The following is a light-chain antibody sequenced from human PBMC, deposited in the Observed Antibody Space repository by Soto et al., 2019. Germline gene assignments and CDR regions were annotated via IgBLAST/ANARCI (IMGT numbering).Light chain of an antibody. Sequence: QSVLTQPPSVSGAPGQRVTISCTGSSSNIGAGYDVHWYRQLPGTAPKLLIHGNSNRPSGVPDRFSGSKSGTSASLAITGLQAEDEADYYCQSYDSSLSVVVFGGGTQLTVL. V-gene: IGLV1-40*01. CDR1: SSNIGAGYD. CDR3: QSYDSSLSVVV. J-gene: IGLJ2*01. CDR2: GNS.